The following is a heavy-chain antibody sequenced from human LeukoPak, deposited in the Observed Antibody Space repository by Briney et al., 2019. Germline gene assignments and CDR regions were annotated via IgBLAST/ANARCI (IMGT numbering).Heavy chain of an antibody. J-gene: IGHJ4*02. CDR1: GDSISSGAYS. D-gene: IGHD3-9*01. Sequence: ASQTLSLTCTVSGDSISSGAYSWSWIRQPPGKGPEWIGYISHTGRTFYNPSLKSRVIISVDRSKNQFSLNLNSVNAADTAIYYCASGDVLTGVDYWGQGTLVTVSS. CDR3: ASGDVLTGVDY. CDR2: ISHTGRT. V-gene: IGHV4-30-2*01.